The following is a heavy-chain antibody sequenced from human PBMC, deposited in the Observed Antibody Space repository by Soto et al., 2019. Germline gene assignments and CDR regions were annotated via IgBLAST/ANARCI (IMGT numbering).Heavy chain of an antibody. V-gene: IGHV3-30-3*01. CDR3: ARPLGEIVATITSADAFDI. CDR1: GFTFSSYA. J-gene: IGHJ3*02. CDR2: ISYDGSNK. D-gene: IGHD5-12*01. Sequence: QVQLVESGGGVVQPGRSLRLSCAASGFTFSSYAMHWVRQAPGKGLEWVAVISYDGSNKYYADSVKGRFTISRDNSKNTLYLQMNSLRAEDTAVYYCARPLGEIVATITSADAFDIWGQGTMVTVSS.